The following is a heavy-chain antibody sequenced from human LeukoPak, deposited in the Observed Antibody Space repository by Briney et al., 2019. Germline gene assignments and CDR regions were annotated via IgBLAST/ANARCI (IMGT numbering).Heavy chain of an antibody. V-gene: IGHV3-23*01. D-gene: IGHD3/OR15-3a*01. J-gene: IGHJ4*02. CDR1: GFTFSTYA. CDR2: ISSNGGST. Sequence: GGSLRLSCAASGFTFSTYAMSWVRQAPGKGLEWVSVISSNGGSTYYANSVKGRFTISRDNSKNTLYLQMNSLRAEDTAVYYCARDDFLAGYYRGYFDYWGQGTLVTVSS. CDR3: ARDDFLAGYYRGYFDY.